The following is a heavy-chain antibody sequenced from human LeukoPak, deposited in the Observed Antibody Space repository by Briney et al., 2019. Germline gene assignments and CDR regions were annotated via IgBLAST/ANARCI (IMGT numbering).Heavy chain of an antibody. CDR1: GGSISSYY. CDR3: ARAPSKWEPHTALDY. V-gene: IGHV4-59*01. Sequence: PSETLSLTCTVSGGSISSYYWSWIRQPPGKGLEWIGYIYYSGSTNYNPSLKSRVTISVDTSKNQFSLKLSSVTAADTAVYYCARAPSKWEPHTALDYWGQGTLVTVSS. D-gene: IGHD1-26*01. CDR2: IYYSGST. J-gene: IGHJ4*02.